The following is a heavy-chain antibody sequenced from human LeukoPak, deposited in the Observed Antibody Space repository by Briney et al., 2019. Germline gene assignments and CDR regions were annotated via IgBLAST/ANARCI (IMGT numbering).Heavy chain of an antibody. CDR1: GFTFSSYA. V-gene: IGHV3-23*01. Sequence: PGGSLRLSCAASGFTFSSYAMHWVRQAPGKGLEWVSTITVSGDNTHYADSVQGRFTISRDNSKNTLYLQMNSLRVEDTAVYYCAKRHYSSGFYGFDVWGQGTTVTVSS. D-gene: IGHD6-19*01. CDR3: AKRHYSSGFYGFDV. CDR2: ITVSGDNT. J-gene: IGHJ6*02.